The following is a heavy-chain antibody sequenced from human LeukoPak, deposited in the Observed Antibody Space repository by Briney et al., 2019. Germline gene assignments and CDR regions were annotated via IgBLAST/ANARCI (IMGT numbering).Heavy chain of an antibody. J-gene: IGHJ4*02. V-gene: IGHV3-30*04. CDR1: GFTFSSYA. D-gene: IGHD3-10*01. Sequence: GRSLRLSCAASGFTFSSYAMHWVRQAPGKGLEWVAVISYDGSNKYYADSVKGRFTISRDNSKKTLYLQMNSLRAEDTAVYYCARVNDYYYGSGSYLAEDYWGQGTLVTVSS. CDR2: ISYDGSNK. CDR3: ARVNDYYYGSGSYLAEDY.